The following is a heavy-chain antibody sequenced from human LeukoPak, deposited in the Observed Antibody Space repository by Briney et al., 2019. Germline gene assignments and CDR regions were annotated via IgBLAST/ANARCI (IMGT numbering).Heavy chain of an antibody. Sequence: SETLSLTCTVSGGSISSYYWSWIRQPPGKGLEWIGYIYYSGSTNYNPSLKSRVTISVDTSKNQFSLKLSSVTAADTAVYYCARRGIAAAGTPYYYYMDVWGKGTTVTVSS. D-gene: IGHD6-13*01. J-gene: IGHJ6*03. V-gene: IGHV4-59*01. CDR3: ARRGIAAAGTPYYYYMDV. CDR2: IYYSGST. CDR1: GGSISSYY.